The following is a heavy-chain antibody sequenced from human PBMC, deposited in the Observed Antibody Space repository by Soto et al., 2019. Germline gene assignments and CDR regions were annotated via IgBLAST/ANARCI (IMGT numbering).Heavy chain of an antibody. CDR2: IYYSGST. Sequence: SETLSLTCTVSDASISSYYWSWIRQPPGKGLEWIGYIYYSGSTNYNPSLKSRVTVSVDTSKNQFSLKLSSVTAADTAVYYCARVVGDYVWAFDIWGQGTMVTVS. CDR3: ARVVGDYVWAFDI. CDR1: DASISSYY. V-gene: IGHV4-59*01. D-gene: IGHD4-17*01. J-gene: IGHJ3*02.